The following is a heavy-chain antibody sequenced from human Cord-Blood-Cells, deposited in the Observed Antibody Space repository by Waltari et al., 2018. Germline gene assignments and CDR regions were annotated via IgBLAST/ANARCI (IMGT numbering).Heavy chain of an antibody. Sequence: QVQLVQSGAEVKKPGASVKVSCKASGYTFTGYYMHWVRQAPGQGLEWMGWINPNSGGTNYAQKFQGRVTMTRDTSISTAYMELSRLRSDDTAVYYCARDFPPPRRYTAMATHAFDIWGQGTMVTVSS. CDR1: GYTFTGYY. D-gene: IGHD5-18*01. V-gene: IGHV1-2*02. CDR3: ARDFPPPRRYTAMATHAFDI. CDR2: INPNSGGT. J-gene: IGHJ3*02.